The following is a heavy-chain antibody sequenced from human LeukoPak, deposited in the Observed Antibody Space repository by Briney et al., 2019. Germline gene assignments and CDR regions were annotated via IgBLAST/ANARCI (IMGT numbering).Heavy chain of an antibody. CDR3: AKGRTVTTGQNFDY. V-gene: IGHV3-23*05. D-gene: IGHD4-17*01. J-gene: IGHJ4*02. CDR1: GFTFSAYA. CDR2: VGSDNKP. Sequence: PGGSLRLSCEASGFTFSAYAMTWVRQAPGKGLEWVSSVGSDNKPHYSESVKGRFAISRDNSKSMLFLQLNSLRAEDTAVYYCAKGRTVTTGQNFDYWGQGTLVTVSS.